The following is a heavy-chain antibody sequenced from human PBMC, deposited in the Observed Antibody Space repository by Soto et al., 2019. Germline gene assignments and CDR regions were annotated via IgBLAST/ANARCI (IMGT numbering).Heavy chain of an antibody. CDR2: ISYDGSNK. CDR3: AKDLQDYDFWSPRGMDV. D-gene: IGHD3-3*01. CDR1: GFTFSSYA. J-gene: IGHJ6*02. Sequence: GGSLRLSCAASGFTFSSYAMHWVRQAPGKGLEWVAVISYDGSNKYYADSVKGRFTISRDNSKNTLYLQMNSLRAEDTAVYYCAKDLQDYDFWSPRGMDVSGQGTTVTVS. V-gene: IGHV3-30-3*01.